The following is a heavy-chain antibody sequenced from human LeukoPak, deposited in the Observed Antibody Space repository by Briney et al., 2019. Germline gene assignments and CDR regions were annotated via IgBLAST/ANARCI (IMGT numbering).Heavy chain of an antibody. V-gene: IGHV4-61*01. CDR3: ASAAGGYGAPPGNY. Sequence: PSETLSLTCTVSGGSVSSGSYYWSWIRQPPGKGLEWIGYIYYSGSTNYNPSLKSRVTISVDTSKNQFSLKLSSVTAADTAVYYCASAAGGYGAPPGNYWGQGTLVTVSS. CDR1: GGSVSSGSYY. J-gene: IGHJ4*02. CDR2: IYYSGST. D-gene: IGHD4-17*01.